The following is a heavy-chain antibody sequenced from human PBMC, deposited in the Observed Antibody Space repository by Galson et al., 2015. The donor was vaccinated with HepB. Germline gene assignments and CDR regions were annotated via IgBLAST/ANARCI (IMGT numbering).Heavy chain of an antibody. J-gene: IGHJ4*02. CDR3: ARVSVMKVVVITPCFDY. CDR2: VSISGSTI. CDR1: GFSFSDYY. V-gene: IGHV3-11*01. D-gene: IGHD3-22*01. Sequence: SLRLSCAASGFSFSDYYMSWIRQAPGKGLEWVSYVSISGSTIYYGDSVKGRFTVSRDNAANSLSLQMNNLRVEDTAIYYCARVSVMKVVVITPCFDYWGQGALVTVSS.